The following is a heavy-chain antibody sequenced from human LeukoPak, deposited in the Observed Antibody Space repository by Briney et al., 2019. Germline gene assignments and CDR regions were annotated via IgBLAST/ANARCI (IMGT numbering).Heavy chain of an antibody. V-gene: IGHV5-51*01. J-gene: IGHJ4*02. CDR2: LYPGDSTP. D-gene: IGHD4-11*01. CDR3: ARHEDGGTYTY. Sequence: GEPLNISCKGSGYSFINYWIAWVPNIPGKGREWMRILYPGDSTPRYSPSIQGQVTFSADKSINTAYLQWSSLKASDNAMYYCARHEDGGTYTYWGQGTLVTVSS. CDR1: GYSFINYW.